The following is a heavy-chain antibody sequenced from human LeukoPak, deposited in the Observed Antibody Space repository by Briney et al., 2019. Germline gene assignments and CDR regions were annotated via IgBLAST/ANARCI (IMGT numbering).Heavy chain of an antibody. CDR1: GGSISSGGYY. V-gene: IGHV4-31*03. Sequence: PSESLSLTCTVSGGSISSGGYYWSWIRQHPGKGLEWIGYIYYSGSTYYNPSLKSRVTISVDTSKNQFSLKLSSVTAADTAVYYCARDKSEYSRYDYDDAFDIWGQGTMVTVSS. J-gene: IGHJ3*02. D-gene: IGHD5-12*01. CDR2: IYYSGST. CDR3: ARDKSEYSRYDYDDAFDI.